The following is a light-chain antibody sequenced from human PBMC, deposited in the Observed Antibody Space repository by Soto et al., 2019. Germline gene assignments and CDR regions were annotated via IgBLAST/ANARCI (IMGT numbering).Light chain of an antibody. J-gene: IGKJ1*01. CDR2: STS. V-gene: IGKV3-20*01. CDR3: QQYGNSPWT. Sequence: EIVLTQSPGTLSLSPAERGTLSCRASQRFGSSNLAWYQQKPGQAPRLLIYSTSSRATGIPDRFSGSGSGTDFTLTISRLEPEDFAVYYCQQYGNSPWTFGQGTKVEIK. CDR1: QRFGSSN.